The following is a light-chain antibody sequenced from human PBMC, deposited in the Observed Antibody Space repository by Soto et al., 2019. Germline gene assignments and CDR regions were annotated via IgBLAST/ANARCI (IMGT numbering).Light chain of an antibody. CDR2: EVS. J-gene: IGLJ1*01. CDR1: SSDIGTYNY. V-gene: IGLV2-23*02. CDR3: CSSGGSPTYV. Sequence: QSALTQPASVSGSPGQSITISCTGTSSDIGTYNYVSWYQQFPGKAPKLLIYEVSHRPSGVSNRFSGSKSGNTASLAISGLKVEDEADYYCCSSGGSPTYVFGTGTKVTVL.